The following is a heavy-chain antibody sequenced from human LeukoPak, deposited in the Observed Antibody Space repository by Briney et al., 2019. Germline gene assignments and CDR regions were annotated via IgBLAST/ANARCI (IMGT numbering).Heavy chain of an antibody. CDR1: GASINRNTYY. CDR3: ARVGQLVKDFDY. D-gene: IGHD5-24*01. CDR2: IFYSGST. V-gene: IGHV4-61*01. Sequence: SETLSLTCTVSGASINRNTYYWTWIRQPPGKGLEWIGDIFYSGSTNYNPSLKSRVTISVDTSKNQFSLKLSSVTAADTAFYYCARVGQLVKDFDYWGQGTLVTVSS. J-gene: IGHJ4*02.